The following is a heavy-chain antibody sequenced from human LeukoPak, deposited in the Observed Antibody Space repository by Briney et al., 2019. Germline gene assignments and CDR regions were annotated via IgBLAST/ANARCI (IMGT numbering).Heavy chain of an antibody. CDR2: SYNSGTT. CDR1: GGSISTYY. D-gene: IGHD3-3*01. Sequence: SETLSLTCTVSGGSISTYYWSWIRQPPGKGLEWIGYSYNSGTTTPHPSLKSRVTISVDPSKNQFSLRLASVTAADTAVYYYARHGGSGSFDYWGQGTLVTVSS. J-gene: IGHJ4*02. CDR3: ARHGGSGSFDY. V-gene: IGHV4-59*08.